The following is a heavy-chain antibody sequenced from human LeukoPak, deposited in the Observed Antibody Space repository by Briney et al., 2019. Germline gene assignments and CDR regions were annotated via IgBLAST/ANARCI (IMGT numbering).Heavy chain of an antibody. CDR2: ISSSSSYI. CDR3: ARVSGSSWYYFDY. CDR1: GFTFQSFC. Sequence: GSLKPSLSGPGFTFQSFCLEWVPPAPGKGPGGVSSISSSSSYIYYADSVKGRFTISRDNAKNSLYLQMNSLRAEDTAVYYCARVSGSSWYYFDYWGQGTLVTVSS. D-gene: IGHD6-13*01. V-gene: IGHV3-21*01. J-gene: IGHJ4*02.